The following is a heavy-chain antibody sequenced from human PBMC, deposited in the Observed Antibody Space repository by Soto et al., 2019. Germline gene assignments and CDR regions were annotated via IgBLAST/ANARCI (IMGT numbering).Heavy chain of an antibody. Sequence: WGSLRLSCAASGFTFSSYGIHFFRHSPCKGLEWVAVIWYDGSNKYYADSVKGRFTISRDNSKNTLYLQMNSLRAEDTAVYYCAGMVRGVIPKLNWFDPWGQGTLVTVSS. CDR3: AGMVRGVIPKLNWFDP. V-gene: IGHV3-33*01. D-gene: IGHD3-10*01. CDR1: GFTFSSYG. CDR2: IWYDGSNK. J-gene: IGHJ5*02.